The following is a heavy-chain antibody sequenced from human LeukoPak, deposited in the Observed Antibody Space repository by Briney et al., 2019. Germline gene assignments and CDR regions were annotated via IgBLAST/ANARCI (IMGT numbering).Heavy chain of an antibody. Sequence: PGGSLRLSCAASGFTFSSYGMHWVRQAPGKGLEWVAVISYDGSNKYYADSVKGRFTISRDNSKNTLYLQMNSLRAEDTAVYYCAKDQETYYYGSGTFDYWGQGTLVTVSS. J-gene: IGHJ4*02. D-gene: IGHD3-10*01. CDR3: AKDQETYYYGSGTFDY. CDR2: ISYDGSNK. CDR1: GFTFSSYG. V-gene: IGHV3-30*18.